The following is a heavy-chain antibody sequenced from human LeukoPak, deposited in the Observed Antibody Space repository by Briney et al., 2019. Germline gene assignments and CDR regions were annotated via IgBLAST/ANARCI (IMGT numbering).Heavy chain of an antibody. Sequence: GGSLRLSCATSGFTFSTYSMNWVRQAPGKGLEWVSYISSSSSTIYYADSVKGRFTISRDNAKNSLYLQMNSLRAEDTAVYYCARDTGGRGWFDPWGQGTLVTVSA. J-gene: IGHJ5*02. D-gene: IGHD2-8*02. CDR2: ISSSSSTI. CDR3: ARDTGGRGWFDP. CDR1: GFTFSTYS. V-gene: IGHV3-48*01.